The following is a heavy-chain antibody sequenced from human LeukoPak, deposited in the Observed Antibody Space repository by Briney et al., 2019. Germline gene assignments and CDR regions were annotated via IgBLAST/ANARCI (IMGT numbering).Heavy chain of an antibody. CDR3: AGRLRDAAAFDY. Sequence: PGRSLRLSCVASGFTVSSNYMSWVRRAPGKGLEWVSLSNSDTTYHAESVKGRFTISRDNSQNTFYLQMNSLRAEDTAVYYCAGRLRDAAAFDYWGQGTLVTVSS. CDR2: SNSDTT. V-gene: IGHV3-53*01. D-gene: IGHD4-17*01. CDR1: GFTVSSNY. J-gene: IGHJ4*02.